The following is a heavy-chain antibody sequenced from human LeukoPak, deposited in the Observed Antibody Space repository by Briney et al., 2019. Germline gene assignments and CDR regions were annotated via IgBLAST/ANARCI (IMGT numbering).Heavy chain of an antibody. CDR3: ARGPTYYYGSGSSLPFDY. V-gene: IGHV4-34*01. J-gene: IGHJ4*02. CDR2: INHSGST. Sequence: PSETLSLTCAVYGGSFSGYYWSWIRQPPGKGLEWIGEINHSGSTNYNPSLKSRVTISVDTSKNQFSLKLSSVTAADTAVYYCARGPTYYYGSGSSLPFDYWGQGTLVTVSS. CDR1: GGSFSGYY. D-gene: IGHD3-10*01.